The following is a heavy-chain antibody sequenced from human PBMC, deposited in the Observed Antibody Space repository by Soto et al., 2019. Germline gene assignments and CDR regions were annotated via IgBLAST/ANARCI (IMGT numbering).Heavy chain of an antibody. V-gene: IGHV4-34*01. Sequence: SETLSLTCAVYGGSFSGYYWSWIRQPPGKGLEWIGEINHSGSTNYNPSLKSRVTISVDTSKNQFSLKLSSVTAADTAVYYCARGAPITTFGIWGQGTMVTVSS. CDR1: GGSFSGYY. CDR2: INHSGST. D-gene: IGHD3-3*01. CDR3: ARGAPITTFGI. J-gene: IGHJ3*02.